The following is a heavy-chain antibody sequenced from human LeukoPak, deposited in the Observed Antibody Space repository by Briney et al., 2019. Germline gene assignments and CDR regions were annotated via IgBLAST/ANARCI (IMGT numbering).Heavy chain of an antibody. D-gene: IGHD3-9*01. Sequence: GGSLRLSCVASGFTFSSYGMHWVRQAPGKGLEWVAVISYDGSNKYYADSVKGRFTISRDNSKNTLYLQMNSLRAEDTAVYYCARVHNVLRYFDWSLDAFDIWGQGTMVTVSS. V-gene: IGHV3-30*03. J-gene: IGHJ3*02. CDR3: ARVHNVLRYFDWSLDAFDI. CDR2: ISYDGSNK. CDR1: GFTFSSYG.